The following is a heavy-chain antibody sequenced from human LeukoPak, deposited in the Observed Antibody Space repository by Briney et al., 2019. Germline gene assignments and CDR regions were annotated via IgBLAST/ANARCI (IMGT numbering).Heavy chain of an antibody. Sequence: PGGSLRLSCAASGFTFSDYSVNRVRQAPGKGLEWVSSISYSSSYIYYVDSVKGRFTISRDNAKNSLYLQMHSLRAEDTAVYYCARALPGYYDSRGRYYYMDVWGKGTTVTVSS. CDR1: GFTFSDYS. CDR2: ISYSSSYI. CDR3: ARALPGYYDSRGRYYYMDV. D-gene: IGHD3-22*01. V-gene: IGHV3-21*01. J-gene: IGHJ6*03.